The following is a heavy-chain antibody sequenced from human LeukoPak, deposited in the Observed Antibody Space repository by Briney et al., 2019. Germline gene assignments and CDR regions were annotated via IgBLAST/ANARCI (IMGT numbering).Heavy chain of an antibody. CDR1: GFTFTTYA. J-gene: IGHJ4*02. D-gene: IGHD2-8*01. Sequence: GGSLRLSCAASGFTFTTYAMHWVRQAPGQGLEWLAAISNDGLNKYNADSVKGRFTISRDNSNNTVYLRMNSLRPEDTAVYFCARNYLTNSFDYWGRGTQVTVSS. CDR2: ISNDGLNK. V-gene: IGHV3-30-3*01. CDR3: ARNYLTNSFDY.